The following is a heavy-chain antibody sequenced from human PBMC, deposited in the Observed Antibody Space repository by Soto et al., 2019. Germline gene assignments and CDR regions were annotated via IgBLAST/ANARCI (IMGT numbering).Heavy chain of an antibody. CDR2: SHESGNT. D-gene: IGHD6-13*01. CDR3: AWKGSSRFY. J-gene: IGHJ4*02. CDR1: GVSISSHEW. V-gene: IGHV4-4*02. Sequence: QVQLQESGPGLVKPSGTLSLTCVVSGVSISSHEWWTWVRQPQGKGLEWIGESHESGNTNYNSSLGSRVSISVNKSKNQFSLKLNSVPVADMAVYSCAWKGSSRFYWGQGTLVTVSS.